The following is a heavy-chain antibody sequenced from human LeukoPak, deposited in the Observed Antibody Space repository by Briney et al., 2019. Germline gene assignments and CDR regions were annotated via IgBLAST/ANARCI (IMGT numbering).Heavy chain of an antibody. Sequence: GGSLRLSCAASGITFSNYGMHWVRQSPGKGLEWLAVISYDGTNKYYAESVKGRFTISRDQSKNRLYLQMNSLRVEDTAVYYCAKDRRRHDYGGYALSGYWGQGTLVTVAS. CDR1: GITFSNYG. J-gene: IGHJ4*02. V-gene: IGHV3-30*18. D-gene: IGHD5-12*01. CDR3: AKDRRRHDYGGYALSGY. CDR2: ISYDGTNK.